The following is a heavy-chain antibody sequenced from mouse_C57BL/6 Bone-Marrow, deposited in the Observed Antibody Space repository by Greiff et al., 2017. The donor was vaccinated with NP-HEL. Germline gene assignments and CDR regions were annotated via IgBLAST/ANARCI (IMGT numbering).Heavy chain of an antibody. J-gene: IGHJ3*01. V-gene: IGHV1-76*01. CDR3: ARRSIWFAY. Sequence: QVQLQQSGAELVRPGASVKLSCKASGYTFTDYYINWVKQRPGQGLEWIARIYPGSGNTYYNEKFKGKATLTAEKSSSTAYMQLSSLTSEDSAVYFCARRSIWFAYWGQGTLVTVSA. CDR2: IYPGSGNT. D-gene: IGHD2-10*02. CDR1: GYTFTDYY.